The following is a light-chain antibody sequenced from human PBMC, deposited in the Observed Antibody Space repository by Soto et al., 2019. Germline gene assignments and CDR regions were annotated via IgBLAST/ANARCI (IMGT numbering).Light chain of an antibody. CDR3: QQYNSWPPIT. J-gene: IGKJ5*01. V-gene: IGKV3-15*01. Sequence: EIVLTQSPGTLSLSPGERATLSCRARQSVSSTYLAWYQQKPGQAPRLLIYGASTRATGIPDRFSGSGSGTEFTLTISSLQSEDFAVYYCQQYNSWPPITFGQGTRLEIK. CDR2: GAS. CDR1: QSVSSTY.